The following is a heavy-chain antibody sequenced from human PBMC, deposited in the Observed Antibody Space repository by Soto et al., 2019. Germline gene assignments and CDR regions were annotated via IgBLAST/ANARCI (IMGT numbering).Heavy chain of an antibody. D-gene: IGHD3-10*01. V-gene: IGHV1-69*01. CDR3: ARDLEFRDGNISHLDY. Sequence: QVQLVQSGAEVKKPGSSVKVSCKASGGTFSSHVFNWVRQAPGQGREGMGGIMPIIGTANYAQKFQGRVTITADASTSTAYMELSSLRSEDTAVYYCARDLEFRDGNISHLDYWGQGTLVTVSS. CDR1: GGTFSSHV. CDR2: IMPIIGTA. J-gene: IGHJ4*02.